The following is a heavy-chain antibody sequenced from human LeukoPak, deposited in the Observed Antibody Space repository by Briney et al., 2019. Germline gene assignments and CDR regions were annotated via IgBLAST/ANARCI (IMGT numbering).Heavy chain of an antibody. V-gene: IGHV4-4*07. CDR2: IYTSGST. J-gene: IGHJ3*02. CDR1: GDFISNYY. Sequence: PSDTLSLTCTVSGDFISNYYWSWIRQPAGKGLEWIGRIYTSGSTNYNPSLKSRVTMSVDTSKNQFSLKLSSVTAADTAVYYCATHDVLDAFDIWGQGTMVTVSS. D-gene: IGHD3-16*01. CDR3: ATHDVLDAFDI.